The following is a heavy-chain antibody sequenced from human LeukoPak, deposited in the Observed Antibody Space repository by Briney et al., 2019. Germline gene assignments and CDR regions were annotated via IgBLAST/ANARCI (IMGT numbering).Heavy chain of an antibody. CDR2: VNPNSGGR. CDR3: ARSQWGIASAGLDY. Sequence: GASVKVSCKASGYTFTGYYIHWVRQAPGQGLEWMGWVNPNSGGRNYAQKFQGRVTMTRDTTISTAYMGLSSLRSDDTAVYYCARSQWGIASAGLDYWGQGTLVSVSS. J-gene: IGHJ4*02. D-gene: IGHD6-13*01. CDR1: GYTFTGYY. V-gene: IGHV1-2*02.